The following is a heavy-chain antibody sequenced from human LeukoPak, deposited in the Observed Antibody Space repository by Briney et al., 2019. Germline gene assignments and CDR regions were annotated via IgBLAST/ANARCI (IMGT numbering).Heavy chain of an antibody. CDR1: GYSFTNYW. V-gene: IGHV5-51*01. J-gene: IGHJ5*02. Sequence: GESLKISCKGSGYSFTNYWIGWVRQMPGKGLECMGIIYPGGSDTRYSPSFQGQVTISADKSISTAYLQWSSLKASDTAMYYCARRSLHTNSFWFDPWGQGTLVTVSS. D-gene: IGHD6-6*01. CDR3: ARRSLHTNSFWFDP. CDR2: IYPGGSDT.